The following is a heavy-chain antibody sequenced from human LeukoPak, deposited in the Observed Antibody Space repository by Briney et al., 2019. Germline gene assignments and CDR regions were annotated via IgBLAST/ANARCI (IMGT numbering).Heavy chain of an antibody. J-gene: IGHJ6*02. D-gene: IGHD6-19*01. CDR2: IYYSGST. V-gene: IGHV4-59*01. Sequence: PSETLSLTCTASGGSISSYYWSWIRQPPGKGLEWIGYIYYSGSTNYNPSLKSRVTISVDTSKNQFSLKLSSVTAADTAVYYCARAKIAVAGNLYYYYGMDVWGQGTTVTVSS. CDR1: GGSISSYY. CDR3: ARAKIAVAGNLYYYYGMDV.